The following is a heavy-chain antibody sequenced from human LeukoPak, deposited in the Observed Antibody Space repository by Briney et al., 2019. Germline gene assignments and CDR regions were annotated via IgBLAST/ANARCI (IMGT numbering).Heavy chain of an antibody. CDR1: GGSISSSSYY. V-gene: IGHV4-39*07. J-gene: IGHJ3*02. CDR3: ARVGSWQLNDAFDI. Sequence: SETLSLTCTVSGGSISSSSYYWGWIRQPPGKGLEWVGSIYYSGSTNYNPSLKSRVTMSVEKSKNQFSLNLSSVTAADTAVYYCARVGSWQLNDAFDIWGQGTMVTVSS. D-gene: IGHD6-13*01. CDR2: IYYSGST.